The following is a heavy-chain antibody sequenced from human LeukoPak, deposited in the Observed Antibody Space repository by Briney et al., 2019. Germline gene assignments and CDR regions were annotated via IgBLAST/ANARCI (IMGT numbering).Heavy chain of an antibody. CDR1: GFTFTTYW. V-gene: IGHV3-7*03. D-gene: IGHD3-9*01. J-gene: IGHJ4*02. CDR2: IKQDGSEK. CDR3: ANLHYDILTGYIYYFDY. Sequence: GGSLRLSCAASGFTFTTYWMGWVRQAPGKGLEWVANIKQDGSEKYYVDSVKGRFTISRDNSKNTLYLQMNSLRAEDTAVYYCANLHYDILTGYIYYFDYWGQGTLVTVSS.